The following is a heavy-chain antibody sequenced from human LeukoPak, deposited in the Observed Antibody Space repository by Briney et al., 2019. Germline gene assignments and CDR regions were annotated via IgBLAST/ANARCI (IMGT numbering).Heavy chain of an antibody. CDR3: ARGAFRVGAQLNIY. CDR1: GYAFTSYD. D-gene: IGHD1-26*01. V-gene: IGHV1-8*01. J-gene: IGHJ4*02. CDR2: MNPNSGNT. Sequence: ASVKVSCKASGYAFTSYDINWVRQATGQGLEWMGWMNPNSGNTGYAQKFQGRVTMTRNTSISTAYMELSSLRSEGTAVYYCARGAFRVGAQLNIYWGQGTLVTVSS.